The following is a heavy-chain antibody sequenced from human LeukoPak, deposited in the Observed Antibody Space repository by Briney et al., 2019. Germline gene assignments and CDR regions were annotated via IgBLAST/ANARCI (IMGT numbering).Heavy chain of an antibody. CDR3: ARRLYDYVWGSYRQRHYYGMDV. J-gene: IGHJ6*02. CDR2: ISAYNGNT. D-gene: IGHD3-16*02. Sequence: ASVKVSCKASGYTFTSYGISWVRQAPGQGLEWMGWISAYNGNTNYAQKLQGRVTMTTDISTSTAYMELRSLRSDDTAVYYCARRLYDYVWGSYRQRHYYGMDVWGQGTTVTVSS. V-gene: IGHV1-18*01. CDR1: GYTFTSYG.